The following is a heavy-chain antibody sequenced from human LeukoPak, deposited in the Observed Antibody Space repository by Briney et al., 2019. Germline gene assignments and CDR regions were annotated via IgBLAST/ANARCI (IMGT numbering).Heavy chain of an antibody. CDR1: GFTFSSYA. J-gene: IGHJ4*02. CDR2: ISGSGGST. CDR3: AKIPLPNIAVAGTVDY. Sequence: GGSLRLSCAASGFTFSSYAMSWVRQAPGKGLEWVSAISGSGGSTYYADSVKGRFTISRGNSKNTLYLQMNSLRAEDTAVYYCAKIPLPNIAVAGTVDYWGQGTLVTVSS. V-gene: IGHV3-23*01. D-gene: IGHD6-19*01.